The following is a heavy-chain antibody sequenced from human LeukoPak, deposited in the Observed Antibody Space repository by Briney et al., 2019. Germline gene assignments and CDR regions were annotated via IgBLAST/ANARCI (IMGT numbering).Heavy chain of an antibody. CDR3: ARGDIVVVTAEGGGFDY. V-gene: IGHV3-74*01. J-gene: IGHJ4*02. CDR1: GFTFSAYW. CDR2: MSNDGSYT. D-gene: IGHD2-21*02. Sequence: GGSLRLSCVGSGFTFSAYWMGWVRQAPGQGLEYDSHMSNDGSYTVYADSVKGRFIISRENAKNMVYLQMNSLRAEDTAVYYCARGDIVVVTAEGGGFDYWGQGTLVTVSS.